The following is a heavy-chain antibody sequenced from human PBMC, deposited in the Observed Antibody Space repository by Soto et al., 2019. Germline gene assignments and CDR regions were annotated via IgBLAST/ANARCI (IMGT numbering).Heavy chain of an antibody. J-gene: IGHJ4*02. CDR2: VSHDGRNT. CDR3: AKGGRQWLVTSDFNY. D-gene: IGHD6-19*01. V-gene: IGHV3-30*18. CDR1: GFTFSDYA. Sequence: VQLVESGGGVVQPGRSLRLSCAASGFTFSDYAMHWVRQAPGKGLEWVAVVSHDGRNTHYADSVKARFTISRDSSKNTVSLEMTSLRAEATAVYYCAKGGRQWLVTSDFNYWGQGALVTVSS.